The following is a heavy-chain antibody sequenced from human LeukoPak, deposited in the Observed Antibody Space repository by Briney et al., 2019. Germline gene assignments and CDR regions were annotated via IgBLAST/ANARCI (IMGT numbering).Heavy chain of an antibody. CDR3: TALPYCSGGSCYTKWFDS. Sequence: GGSLRLSCAASGFTFSNAWMSWVRQAPGKGLEWVGRIKSKTDGGTTDYAAPVKGRFTISRDDSKNTLYLQMNSLKTEDTAVYYCTALPYCSGGSCYTKWFDSWGQGTLVTVSS. J-gene: IGHJ5*01. CDR2: IKSKTDGGTT. D-gene: IGHD2-15*01. V-gene: IGHV3-15*01. CDR1: GFTFSNAW.